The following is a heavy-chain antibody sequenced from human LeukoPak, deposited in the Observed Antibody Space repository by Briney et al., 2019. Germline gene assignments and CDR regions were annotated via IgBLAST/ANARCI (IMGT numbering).Heavy chain of an antibody. D-gene: IGHD6-13*01. Sequence: ASVKVSCKASGYSFTSYGISWVRQAPGQGLEWMGWISAYNGNTNYAQKLQGRVTMTTDTSTSTAYIEVRSLRSEDTAVYYCARDEVKGIAAAGTDFDYWGQGTLVTVSS. CDR3: ARDEVKGIAAAGTDFDY. CDR2: ISAYNGNT. J-gene: IGHJ4*02. CDR1: GYSFTSYG. V-gene: IGHV1-18*01.